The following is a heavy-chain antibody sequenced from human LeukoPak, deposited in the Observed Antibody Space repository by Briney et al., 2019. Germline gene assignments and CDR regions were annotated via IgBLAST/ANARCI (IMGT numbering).Heavy chain of an antibody. J-gene: IGHJ5*02. CDR1: GGSVSSGSYY. CDR3: ARYVGYDFWSGYSYNWFDP. D-gene: IGHD3-3*01. CDR2: IYYSGST. V-gene: IGHV4-61*01. Sequence: PSETLSLTCTVSGGSVSSGSYYWSWIRQPPGKGLEWIGYIYYSGSTNYNPSLKSRVTISVDTSKNQFSLKLSSVTAADTAVYYCARYVGYDFWSGYSYNWFDPWGQGTLVTASS.